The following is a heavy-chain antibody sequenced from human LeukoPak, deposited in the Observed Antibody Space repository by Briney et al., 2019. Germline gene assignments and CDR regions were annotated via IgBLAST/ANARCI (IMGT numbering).Heavy chain of an antibody. D-gene: IGHD2-2*01. J-gene: IGHJ3*01. CDR3: ASDQSCSSIRCPFHAFDV. Sequence: GGSLRLSCAASGFTFSTYAMHWVRQAPGKGLEWVSVISYDGNNDYYADSVKGRFTVSRDNFKNTLCLQMSSLRVDDTAVYFCASDQSCSSIRCPFHAFDVWGQGTGVTVSS. CDR1: GFTFSTYA. CDR2: ISYDGNND. V-gene: IGHV3-30-3*01.